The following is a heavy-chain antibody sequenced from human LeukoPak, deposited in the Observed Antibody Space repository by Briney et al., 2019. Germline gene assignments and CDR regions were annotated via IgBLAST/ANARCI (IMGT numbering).Heavy chain of an antibody. Sequence: PSETLSLTCTVSGGSISSSSYYWGWIRQPPGKGLEWIGSIYYSGSTYYNPSLKSRVTISVDTSKNQFSLKLSSVTAADTAVYYCARSPVSGGGAAGRGDAFDIWGQGTMVTVSS. D-gene: IGHD6-13*01. V-gene: IGHV4-39*01. CDR3: ARSPVSGGGAAGRGDAFDI. CDR2: IYYSGST. J-gene: IGHJ3*02. CDR1: GGSISSSSYY.